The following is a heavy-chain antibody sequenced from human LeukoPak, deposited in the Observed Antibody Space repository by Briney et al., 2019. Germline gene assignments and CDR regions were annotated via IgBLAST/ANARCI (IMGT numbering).Heavy chain of an antibody. V-gene: IGHV1-18*01. CDR2: ISAYNGNT. CDR3: ARDYGDIVVVPAAMEGHNWFDP. D-gene: IGHD2-2*01. Sequence: RASVKVSCKASGYTFTSYGISWVRQAPGQGLEWMGWISAYNGNTNYAQKLQGRVTMTTDTSTSTAYMELRSLRSDDTAVYYCARDYGDIVVVPAAMEGHNWFDPWGQGTLVTVSS. J-gene: IGHJ5*02. CDR1: GYTFTSYG.